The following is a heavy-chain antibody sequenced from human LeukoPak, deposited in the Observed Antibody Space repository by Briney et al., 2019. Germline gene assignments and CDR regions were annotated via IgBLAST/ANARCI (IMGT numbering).Heavy chain of an antibody. J-gene: IGHJ3*02. V-gene: IGHV4-30-2*01. CDR1: GGSISSGGYY. CDR2: IYHSGST. D-gene: IGHD3-16*02. Sequence: SETLSLTCTVSGGSISSGGYYWSWIRQPPGKGLEWIGYIYHSGSTYYNPSLKSRVTISVDRSKNQFSLKLSSVTAADTAVYYCARDRANMITFGGVIALDAFDIWGQGTMVTVSS. CDR3: ARDRANMITFGGVIALDAFDI.